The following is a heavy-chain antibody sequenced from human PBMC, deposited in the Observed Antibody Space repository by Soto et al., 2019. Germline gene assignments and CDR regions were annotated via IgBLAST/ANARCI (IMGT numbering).Heavy chain of an antibody. V-gene: IGHV4-39*07. J-gene: IGHJ5*02. D-gene: IGHD3-10*01. Sequence: SETLSLTCTVSGGSLSSSTYYWSWIRQPPGRGLEWIGRINHSGNTNYKPSLKSRVTISVDTSKNQFSLKLSSVTAADTAVYYCARVRWAMVRGVHPSFGPWGQGTQVTSPQ. CDR1: GGSLSSSTYY. CDR2: INHSGNT. CDR3: ARVRWAMVRGVHPSFGP.